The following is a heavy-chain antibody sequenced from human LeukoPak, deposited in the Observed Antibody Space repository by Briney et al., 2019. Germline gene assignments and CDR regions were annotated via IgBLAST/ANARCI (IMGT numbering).Heavy chain of an antibody. J-gene: IGHJ5*02. Sequence: PSETLSLTCAVYGGSFSGYYWSWIRQPPGKGLEWIGEINHSGSTNYNPSLKSRVTISVDTSKNQFSLKLSSVTAADTAVYYCARKGGSWYSDLRPFDPWGQGTLVTVSS. D-gene: IGHD2-15*01. CDR2: INHSGST. CDR1: GGSFSGYY. V-gene: IGHV4-34*01. CDR3: ARKGGSWYSDLRPFDP.